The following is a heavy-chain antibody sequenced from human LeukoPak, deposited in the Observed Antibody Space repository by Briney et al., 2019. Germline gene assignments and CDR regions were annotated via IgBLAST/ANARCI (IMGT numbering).Heavy chain of an antibody. Sequence: KPSETLSLTCTVSGGSISSYYWSWIRQPPGKGLEWLGYIYYSGSTNYNPSLKSRVTISVDTSKNQFSLRLSSVTAADTAVYYCARHLITMVRGAIYGMDVWGQGTTVTVSS. V-gene: IGHV4-59*08. D-gene: IGHD3-10*01. CDR2: IYYSGST. J-gene: IGHJ6*02. CDR1: GGSISSYY. CDR3: ARHLITMVRGAIYGMDV.